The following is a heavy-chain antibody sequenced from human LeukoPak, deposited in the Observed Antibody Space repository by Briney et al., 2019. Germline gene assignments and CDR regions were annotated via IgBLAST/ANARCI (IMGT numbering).Heavy chain of an antibody. CDR1: GGSISSSTYY. CDR3: ARENTMVRGAFDAFDI. Sequence: SETLSLTCTVSGGSISSSTYYWGWIRRPPGKGLEWIGSIYYSGSTYYNPSLKSRVTVSVDTSNNQFSLKLSSVTAADTAVYYCARENTMVRGAFDAFDIWGQGTMVTVSS. CDR2: IYYSGST. V-gene: IGHV4-39*07. D-gene: IGHD3-10*01. J-gene: IGHJ3*02.